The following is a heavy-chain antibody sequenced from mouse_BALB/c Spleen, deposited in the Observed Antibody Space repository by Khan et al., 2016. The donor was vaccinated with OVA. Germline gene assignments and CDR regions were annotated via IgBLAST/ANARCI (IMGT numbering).Heavy chain of an antibody. J-gene: IGHJ4*01. CDR2: LHNPTGEP. CDR1: EYIFTNYG. D-gene: IGHD3-1*01. V-gene: IGHV9-3*02. Sequence: QIQLVQSGPELTKPGETVKISCKASEYIFTNYGVNWLKQAPGNGLKWLGWLHNPTGEPTYAEEFKGRFASHLEPFASAAYLQFNNLKNDDRATYFCARRLRAADTLYYGAIECWRRPTSYTVSS. CDR3: ARRLRAADTLYYGAIEC.